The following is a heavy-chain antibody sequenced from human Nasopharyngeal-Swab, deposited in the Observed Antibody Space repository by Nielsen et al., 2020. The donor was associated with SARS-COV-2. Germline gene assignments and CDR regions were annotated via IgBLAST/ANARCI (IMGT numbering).Heavy chain of an antibody. D-gene: IGHD1-1*01. CDR2: IWYDGSNK. V-gene: IGHV3-33*01. CDR1: GFTFSTFG. Sequence: GESLKISCAASGFTFSTFGMHWVRQAPGKGLEWVAVIWYDGSNKYYADSVKGRFTISRDNSKNTLYLQMNSLRAEDTAIYYCARDEAGTANPGFDYWGQGTLVTVSS. J-gene: IGHJ4*02. CDR3: ARDEAGTANPGFDY.